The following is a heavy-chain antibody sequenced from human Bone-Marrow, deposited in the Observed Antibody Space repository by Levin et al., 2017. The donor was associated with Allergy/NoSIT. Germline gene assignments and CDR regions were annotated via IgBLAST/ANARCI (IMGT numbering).Heavy chain of an antibody. Sequence: GGSLRLSCSASGFIFNSHYMDWVRQAPGKGLEWVGRSRNKANNYITEYAASLKGRVIISRDDSKNSAYLQMSNLKSEDTAIYYCVREVAASVFDMWGRGAMVTVSS. V-gene: IGHV3-72*01. CDR2: SRNKANNYIT. CDR3: VREVAASVFDM. CDR1: GFIFNSHY. J-gene: IGHJ3*01. D-gene: IGHD5/OR15-5a*01.